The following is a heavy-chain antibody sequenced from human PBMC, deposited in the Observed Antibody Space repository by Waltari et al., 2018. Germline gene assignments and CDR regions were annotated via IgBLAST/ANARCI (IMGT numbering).Heavy chain of an antibody. J-gene: IGHJ3*02. CDR3: ARWGGDDAFDI. CDR2: IYTSGST. CDR1: GGSISSGSSY. Sequence: QVQLQESGPGLVKPSQTLSLTCTVSGGSISSGSSYWSWIRQPAGKGLEWIGYIYTSGSTNYNPSLKSRVTISVDTSKNQFSLKLSSVTAADTAVYYCARWGGDDAFDIWGQGTMVTVSS. D-gene: IGHD3-16*01. V-gene: IGHV4-61*09.